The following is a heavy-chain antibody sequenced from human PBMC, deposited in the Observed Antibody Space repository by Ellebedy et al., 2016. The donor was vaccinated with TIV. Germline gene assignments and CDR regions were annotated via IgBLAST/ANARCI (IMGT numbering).Heavy chain of an antibody. CDR3: ARGGRPSQTTVVTLDY. V-gene: IGHV1-8*01. J-gene: IGHJ4*02. Sequence: ASVKVSCXASGYTFTSYDINWVRQATGQGLEWMGWMNPNSGNTGYAQKFRGRVTMTRNTSISTAYMELSSLRSEDTAVYYCARGGRPSQTTVVTLDYWGQGTLVTVSS. CDR2: MNPNSGNT. CDR1: GYTFTSYD. D-gene: IGHD4-23*01.